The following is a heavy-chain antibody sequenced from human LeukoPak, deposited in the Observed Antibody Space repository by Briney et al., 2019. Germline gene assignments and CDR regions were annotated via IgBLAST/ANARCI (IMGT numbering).Heavy chain of an antibody. D-gene: IGHD6-19*01. CDR3: ARDPRAVAGQFDY. CDR1: GFTFSNYW. Sequence: GGSLRLSCAASGFTFSNYWMNWVRQAPGKGLEWVANIKQDGSEKNYVDSVKGRFTISRDNAKNSLYLQMNSLRAEDTAVYYCARDPRAVAGQFDYWGQGTLVTVSS. V-gene: IGHV3-7*01. CDR2: IKQDGSEK. J-gene: IGHJ4*02.